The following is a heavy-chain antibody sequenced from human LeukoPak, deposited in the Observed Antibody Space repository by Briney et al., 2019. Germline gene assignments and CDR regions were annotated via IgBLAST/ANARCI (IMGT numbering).Heavy chain of an antibody. Sequence: SVKVSCKASGGTFSSYAISWVRQAPGQGLEWMGGFDPEDGETIYAQKFQGRVTMTEDTSTDTAYMELSSLRSEDTAVYYCATDFLPWVATDYWGQGTLVTVSS. V-gene: IGHV1-24*01. CDR3: ATDFLPWVATDY. CDR1: GGTFSSYA. J-gene: IGHJ4*02. D-gene: IGHD2-21*02. CDR2: FDPEDGET.